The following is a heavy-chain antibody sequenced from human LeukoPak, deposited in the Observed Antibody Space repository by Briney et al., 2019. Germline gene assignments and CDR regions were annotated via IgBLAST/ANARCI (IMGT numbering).Heavy chain of an antibody. J-gene: IGHJ6*02. CDR1: GGSFSAYY. CDR3: ARGGLRFLEWLSTYYYYGMDV. Sequence: SETLSLTCAVSGGSFSAYYWTWIRQPPGKGLEWIGEINHSGSTNYNPSLKSRVTISVDTSKSQFSLKLSSVTAADTAVYYCARGGLRFLEWLSTYYYYGMDVWGQGTTVTVSS. D-gene: IGHD3-3*01. CDR2: INHSGST. V-gene: IGHV4-34*01.